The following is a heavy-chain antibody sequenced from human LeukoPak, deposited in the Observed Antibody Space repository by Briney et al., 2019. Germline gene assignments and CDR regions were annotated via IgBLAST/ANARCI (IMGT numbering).Heavy chain of an antibody. Sequence: GESLKISCKGSGYSFTSQWIGWVRQLPGKGLEWMGIIYPADSDTKYSPSFQGQVTISADKSISTAYLQWSSLKASDTAIYYCARWMFYYGSGVFHYHGMDVWGQGTTVTVSS. J-gene: IGHJ6*02. V-gene: IGHV5-51*01. CDR1: GYSFTSQW. CDR2: IYPADSDT. D-gene: IGHD3-10*01. CDR3: ARWMFYYGSGVFHYHGMDV.